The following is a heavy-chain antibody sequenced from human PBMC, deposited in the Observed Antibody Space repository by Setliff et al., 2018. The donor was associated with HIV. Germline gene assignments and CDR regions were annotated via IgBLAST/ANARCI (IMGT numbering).Heavy chain of an antibody. CDR2: LNPSGDST. J-gene: IGHJ4*02. D-gene: IGHD3-10*01. CDR3: ARGGYHGFGSYGDY. Sequence: AASVKVSCKASGYTFTSYYVHWVRQAPGQGLEWMGILNPSGDSTAYAQKFQGRVTMSRDTSTSTVYMELSRLRSDDTAVYYCARGGYHGFGSYGDYWGQGTLVTVSS. V-gene: IGHV1-46*01. CDR1: GYTFTSYY.